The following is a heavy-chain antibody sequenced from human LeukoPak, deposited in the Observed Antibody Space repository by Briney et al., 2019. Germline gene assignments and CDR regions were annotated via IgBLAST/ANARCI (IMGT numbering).Heavy chain of an antibody. Sequence: SETLSLTCAVYGGSFSGYYWSWIRQPPGKGLEWIGEINHSGSTNYNPSLKSRVTISVDTSKNQFSLKLSSVTAAGTAVYYCARDGRVYYDSSGYYYYYGMDVWGQGTTVTVSS. CDR2: INHSGST. J-gene: IGHJ6*02. V-gene: IGHV4-34*01. CDR3: ARDGRVYYDSSGYYYYYGMDV. CDR1: GGSFSGYY. D-gene: IGHD3-22*01.